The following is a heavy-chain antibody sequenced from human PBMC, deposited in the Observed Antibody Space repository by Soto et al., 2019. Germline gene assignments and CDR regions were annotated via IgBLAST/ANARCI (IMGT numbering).Heavy chain of an antibody. Sequence: EVHLVESGGGLVQPGGSLRLSCVASGIPVSSNYMTWVRQAPGKGLEWVSVLHSGGDTYYANSVKGRFTISRHDSTNTVFLQMNSLTAEDTAVYYCARDAPYYYDSRMDVWGQGTTVTVSS. CDR2: LHSGGDT. CDR1: GIPVSSNY. J-gene: IGHJ6*02. D-gene: IGHD3-22*01. V-gene: IGHV3-53*04. CDR3: ARDAPYYYDSRMDV.